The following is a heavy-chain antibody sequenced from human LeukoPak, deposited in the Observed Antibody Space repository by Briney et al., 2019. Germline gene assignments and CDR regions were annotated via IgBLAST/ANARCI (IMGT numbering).Heavy chain of an antibody. CDR1: GESFSAYV. CDR2: INQSGTT. CDR3: ARHYLRQRLAPYNWFDP. Sequence: SETLSLTCVVYGESFSAYVWSWIRQSPGKGLQWIGEINQSGTTNYNPSLKSRVTISADTSKNQVSLNVTSVTAADTAVYYCARHYLRQRLAPYNWFDPWGQGTRVTVSS. D-gene: IGHD6-25*01. V-gene: IGHV4-34*01. J-gene: IGHJ5*02.